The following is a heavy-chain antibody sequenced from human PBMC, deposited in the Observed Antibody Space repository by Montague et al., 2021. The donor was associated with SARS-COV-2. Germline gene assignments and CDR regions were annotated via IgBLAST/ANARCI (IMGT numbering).Heavy chain of an antibody. CDR3: ARTSFFSYGSGGYHGPFDI. J-gene: IGHJ3*02. Sequence: SETLSLTCTVSGGSISSSSYYWAWIRQPPGKGLEWIGSIYYRGSTYYNPSLKSRVIISVDTSKNQFSLKLSSVTAADTALYYCARTSFFSYGSGGYHGPFDIWGQGTLVTVSS. CDR2: IYYRGST. D-gene: IGHD3-10*01. CDR1: GGSISSSSYY. V-gene: IGHV4-39*07.